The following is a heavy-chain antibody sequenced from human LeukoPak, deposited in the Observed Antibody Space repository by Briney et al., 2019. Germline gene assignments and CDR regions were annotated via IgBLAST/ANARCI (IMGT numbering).Heavy chain of an antibody. CDR1: GYTFTSYG. D-gene: IGHD1-7*01. CDR2: ISAYNGNT. V-gene: IGHV1-18*01. J-gene: IGHJ4*02. CDR3: AIIFRRARNWNYDY. Sequence: ASVKVSCKASGYTFTSYGISWVRQAPGQGLEWMGWISAYNGNTNHAQKLQGRVTMTTDTSTSTAYMELRSLRSDDTAVYYCAIIFRRARNWNYDYWGQGTLVTVSS.